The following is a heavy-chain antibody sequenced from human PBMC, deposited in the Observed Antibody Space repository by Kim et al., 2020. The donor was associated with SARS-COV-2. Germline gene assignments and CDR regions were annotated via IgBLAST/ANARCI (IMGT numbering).Heavy chain of an antibody. J-gene: IGHJ4*02. D-gene: IGHD3-3*02. CDR1: DGSISSRGYY. Sequence: SETLSLTCTVSDGSISSRGYYWGWIRQPPGKGLEWIGSVYYTGNTYYTPSLKSCLTISVDTSKNQCTLKLNSVTAADTAVYYCARHFRGTSMTFLGLSQFDYWGQGILVTVSS. CDR2: VYYTGNT. CDR3: ARHFRGTSMTFLGLSQFDY. V-gene: IGHV4-39*01.